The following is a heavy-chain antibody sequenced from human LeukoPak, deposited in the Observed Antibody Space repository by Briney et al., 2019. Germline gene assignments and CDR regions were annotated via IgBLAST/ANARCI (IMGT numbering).Heavy chain of an antibody. Sequence: SETLSLTCTVSGGSISSYYWSWIRQPSGKGLEWIGCVYYGGSTNYNPSLKSRVTISVDMAKNQFSLKLTSVTAADTAVYYCARRLRHYDIVTGYYTYFDRWGQGTLVTVSS. V-gene: IGHV4-59*12. CDR1: GGSISSYY. CDR2: VYYGGST. J-gene: IGHJ4*02. CDR3: ARRLRHYDIVTGYYTYFDR. D-gene: IGHD3-9*01.